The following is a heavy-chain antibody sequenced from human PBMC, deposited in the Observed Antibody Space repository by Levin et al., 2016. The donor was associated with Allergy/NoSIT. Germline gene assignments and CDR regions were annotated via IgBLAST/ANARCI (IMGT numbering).Heavy chain of an antibody. D-gene: IGHD3-3*01. CDR2: IKQDGSEK. J-gene: IGHJ4*02. Sequence: WIRQPPGKGLEWVANIKQDGSEKYYVDSVKGRFTISRDNAKNSLYLQMNSLRAEDTAVYYCARDYLGVVTYFDYWGQGTLVTVSS. V-gene: IGHV3-7*03. CDR3: ARDYLGVVTYFDY.